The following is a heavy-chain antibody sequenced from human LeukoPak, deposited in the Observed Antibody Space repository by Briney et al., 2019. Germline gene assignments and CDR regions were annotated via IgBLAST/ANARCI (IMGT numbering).Heavy chain of an antibody. V-gene: IGHV3-48*03. D-gene: IGHD3-22*01. CDR1: GFTFSSYE. CDR3: ARDHDSSGYMAPAYAFDI. CDR2: ISSSGSTI. Sequence: PGGSLRLSCAASGFTFSSYEMNWVRQAPGKGLEWVSYISSSGSTIYYADSVKGRFTISRDNAKNSLYLQMNSLRAEDTALYYCARDHDSSGYMAPAYAFDIWGQGTMVTVSS. J-gene: IGHJ3*02.